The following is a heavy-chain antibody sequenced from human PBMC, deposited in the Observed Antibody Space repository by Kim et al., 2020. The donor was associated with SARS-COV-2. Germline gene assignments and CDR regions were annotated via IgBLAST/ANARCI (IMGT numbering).Heavy chain of an antibody. Sequence: DSVKGRFTISRDNAKNTLYLQMNSLRAEDTAVYYCARDLEYCGGDCKTGYWGQGTLVTVSS. D-gene: IGHD2-21*02. J-gene: IGHJ4*02. CDR3: ARDLEYCGGDCKTGY. V-gene: IGHV3-74*01.